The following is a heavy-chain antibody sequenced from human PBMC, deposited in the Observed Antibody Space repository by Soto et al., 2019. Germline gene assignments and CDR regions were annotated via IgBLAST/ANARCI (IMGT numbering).Heavy chain of an antibody. D-gene: IGHD6-19*01. CDR3: AKDIDARLVPNYYYYGMDV. Sequence: GGSLRLSCAASGFTFSSYGMHWVRQAPGKGLEWVAVISYDGSNKYYADSVKGRFTISRDNSKNTLYLQMNSLRAEDTAVYYCAKDIDARLVPNYYYYGMDVWGQGTTVTVSS. J-gene: IGHJ6*02. V-gene: IGHV3-30*18. CDR2: ISYDGSNK. CDR1: GFTFSSYG.